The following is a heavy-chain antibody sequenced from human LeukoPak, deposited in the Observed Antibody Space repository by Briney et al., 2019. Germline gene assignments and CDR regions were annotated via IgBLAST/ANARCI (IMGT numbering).Heavy chain of an antibody. CDR2: ISSSSSYI. D-gene: IGHD2-2*01. CDR1: GFTFSSYG. Sequence: PGGSLRLSCAASGFTFSSYGMTWVRQAPGKGLEWVSSISSSSSYIYYADSVKGRFTISRDNAKNSLYLQMNSLRAEDTAVYYCARDGSRCSSTSCYWDDAFDIWGQGTMVTVSS. J-gene: IGHJ3*02. CDR3: ARDGSRCSSTSCYWDDAFDI. V-gene: IGHV3-21*01.